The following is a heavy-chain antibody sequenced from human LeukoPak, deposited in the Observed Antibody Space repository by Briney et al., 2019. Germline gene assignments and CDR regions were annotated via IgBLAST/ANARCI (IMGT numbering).Heavy chain of an antibody. J-gene: IGHJ4*02. CDR2: IYYSGST. CDR1: GGSISSGGYY. Sequence: KTSETLSLTCTVSGGSISSGGYYWSWIRQHPGKGLEWIGYIYYSGSTYYNPSLKSRVTISVDTSKNQFSLKLSSVTAADTAVYYCARDPYSSSSGVFDYWGQGTLVTVSS. CDR3: ARDPYSSSSGVFDY. D-gene: IGHD6-6*01. V-gene: IGHV4-31*03.